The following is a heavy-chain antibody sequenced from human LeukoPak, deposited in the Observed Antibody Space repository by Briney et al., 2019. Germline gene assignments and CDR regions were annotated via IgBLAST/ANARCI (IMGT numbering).Heavy chain of an antibody. D-gene: IGHD6-19*01. Sequence: GGSLRLSCAASGFTFSSYEMNWVRQAPGKGLEWVSYISSSGSTIYYADSVKGRFTISRDNAKNPLYLQMNSLRAEDTAVYYCVSPGYSSGWLYFDYWAQGTLVTVSS. V-gene: IGHV3-48*03. CDR2: ISSSGSTI. CDR3: VSPGYSSGWLYFDY. CDR1: GFTFSSYE. J-gene: IGHJ4*02.